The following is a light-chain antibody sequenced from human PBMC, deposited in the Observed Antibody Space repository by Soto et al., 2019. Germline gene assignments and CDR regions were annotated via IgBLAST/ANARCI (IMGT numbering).Light chain of an antibody. CDR3: QQYKSYSNS. J-gene: IGKJ2*03. V-gene: IGKV1-5*01. CDR1: QTISSW. Sequence: DIPMTQSPSTLSASVGERVTITCRASQTISSWLAWYQQKPGIAPKLLIYDASTLKSGVPSRFSGSGSDTEFTLTISSLQPDDFATYYCQQYKSYSNSFGQGTKLEIK. CDR2: DAS.